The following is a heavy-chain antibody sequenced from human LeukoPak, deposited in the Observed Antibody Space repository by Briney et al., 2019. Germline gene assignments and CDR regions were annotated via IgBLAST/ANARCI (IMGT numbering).Heavy chain of an antibody. CDR3: ACTDYDSSGYSPDDAFDI. V-gene: IGHV1-69*13. CDR1: GGTLSSYA. Sequence: ASVKVSCKASGGTLSSYAISWVRQAPGQGLEWMGGIIPIFGTANYAQKFQGRVTITADESTSTAYMELSSLRSEDTAVYYCACTDYDSSGYSPDDAFDIWGQGTMVTVSS. J-gene: IGHJ3*02. D-gene: IGHD3-22*01. CDR2: IIPIFGTA.